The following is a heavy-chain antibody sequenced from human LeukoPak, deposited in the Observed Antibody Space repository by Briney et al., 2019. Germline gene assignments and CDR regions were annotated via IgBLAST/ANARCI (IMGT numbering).Heavy chain of an antibody. V-gene: IGHV4-38-2*02. D-gene: IGHD1-20*01. CDR1: GYSISSGYY. J-gene: IGHJ6*03. CDR2: INHSGST. CDR3: ASSFNFYYYYYMDV. Sequence: PSETLSLTCTVSGYSISSGYYWSWIRQPPGKGLEWIGEINHSGSTNYNPSLKSRVTISVDTSKNQFSLKLSSVTAADTAVYYCASSFNFYYYYYMDVWGKGTTVTVSS.